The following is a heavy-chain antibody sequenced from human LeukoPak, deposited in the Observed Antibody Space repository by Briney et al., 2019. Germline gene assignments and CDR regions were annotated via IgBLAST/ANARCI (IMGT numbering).Heavy chain of an antibody. CDR2: ISGSGGST. J-gene: IGHJ4*02. CDR1: GFTFSSYA. CDR3: AKDLEYAWEAIFDY. V-gene: IGHV3-23*01. D-gene: IGHD1-26*01. Sequence: GGSLRLSCAASGFTFSSYAMSWVRQAPGMGLEWVSAISGSGGSTYYADSVKGRFTISRDNSKNTLYLQMNSLRAEDTAVYYCAKDLEYAWEAIFDYWGQGTLVTVSS.